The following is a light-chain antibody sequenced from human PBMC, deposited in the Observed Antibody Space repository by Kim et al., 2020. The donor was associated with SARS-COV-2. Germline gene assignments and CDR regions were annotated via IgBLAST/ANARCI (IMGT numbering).Light chain of an antibody. V-gene: IGKV2-28*01. CDR2: LGS. J-gene: IGKJ2*01. CDR1: QSLLHSNVYNY. Sequence: EPASITCRSSQSLLHSNVYNYLDWYLQKPGHSPQLLIYLGSNRASGVPDRFSGSASGTDFTLKISRVEAEDVGIYYCMQALQTPPTFGQGTKLEI. CDR3: MQALQTPPT.